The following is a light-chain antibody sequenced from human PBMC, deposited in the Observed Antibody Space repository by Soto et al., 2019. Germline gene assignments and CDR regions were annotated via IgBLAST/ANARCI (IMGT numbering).Light chain of an antibody. V-gene: IGKV3-20*01. CDR1: QSVGSIY. J-gene: IGKJ5*01. CDR2: GAS. Sequence: EIVLTQSPGTLSLSPGERATLSCRARQSVGSIYLAWYQQRPGQAPRLLIYGASNRATGIPVRFSGSGSGTDFTLTISGLEPEDFAVYYCQQYGSSSITFGQGTRLEIK. CDR3: QQYGSSSIT.